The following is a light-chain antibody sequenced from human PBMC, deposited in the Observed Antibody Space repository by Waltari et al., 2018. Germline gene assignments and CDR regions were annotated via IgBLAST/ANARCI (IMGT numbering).Light chain of an antibody. CDR3: HQRSNWPIT. J-gene: IGKJ5*01. V-gene: IGKV3-11*01. Sequence: EIVLTQFPATLSLSPGERATLSCRASQSVSSDLVCYQHKPGQNPRLVIYDASTSAPGIPARFSGSGSGTDFTLTISSLDPEDFAVYYCHQRSNWPITFGKGTRLEIK. CDR1: QSVSSD. CDR2: DAS.